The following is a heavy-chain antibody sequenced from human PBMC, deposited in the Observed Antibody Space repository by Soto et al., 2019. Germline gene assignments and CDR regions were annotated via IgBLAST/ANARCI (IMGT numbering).Heavy chain of an antibody. J-gene: IGHJ4*02. Sequence: EVQLLESGGGLVQPGGSLTLSCAASGFTFSDYIMTWVRQAPGKVLECISVILADFNTYYAGSVRGRFTISRDNSKNTLYLQMDSLRAEDTAVYYCARRVEGYFDYWGQGALVTVSS. CDR2: ILADFNT. CDR1: GFTFSDYI. V-gene: IGHV3-23*03. CDR3: ARRVEGYFDY.